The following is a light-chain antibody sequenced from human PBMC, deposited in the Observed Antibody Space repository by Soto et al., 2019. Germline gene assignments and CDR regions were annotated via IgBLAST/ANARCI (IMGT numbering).Light chain of an antibody. Sequence: IVMTQSPTTLSVSPGERAILSFRASQSVGGDLAWYQRKPGQAPRLLIYGASTRATGIPDRFSGSGSGTDFTLTINRLEPEDSAVYYCQQYGGSPRTFGQGTRLEIK. CDR1: QSVGGD. V-gene: IGKV3-20*01. CDR3: QQYGGSPRT. CDR2: GAS. J-gene: IGKJ5*01.